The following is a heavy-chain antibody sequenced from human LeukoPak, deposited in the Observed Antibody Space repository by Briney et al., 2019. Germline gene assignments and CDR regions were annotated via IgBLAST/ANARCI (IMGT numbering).Heavy chain of an antibody. Sequence: GASVKVSCKASGYTFTGYYMHWVRQAPGQGLEWMGWMNPNSGNTGYAQKFQGRVTMTRNTSISTAYMELSSLRSEDTAVYYCARASYGSGAYYFDYWGQGTLVTVSS. J-gene: IGHJ4*02. CDR2: MNPNSGNT. D-gene: IGHD3-10*01. V-gene: IGHV1-8*02. CDR1: GYTFTGYY. CDR3: ARASYGSGAYYFDY.